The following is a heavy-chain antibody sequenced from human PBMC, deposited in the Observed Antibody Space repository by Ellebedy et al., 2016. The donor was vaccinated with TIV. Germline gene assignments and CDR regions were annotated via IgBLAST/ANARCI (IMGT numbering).Heavy chain of an antibody. V-gene: IGHV3-74*01. CDR3: ARDLYYGIDF. D-gene: IGHD2-8*01. CDR1: GYTFNSYW. J-gene: IGHJ6*02. Sequence: GGSLRLSCAASGYTFNSYWMHWVRQVPGKGLVWVSHIKSDDSTTNYADSVKGRFTISRDNAKNTLYLQMNSLRADDTAVYYCARDLYYGIDFWGQGTTVTVSS. CDR2: IKSDDSTT.